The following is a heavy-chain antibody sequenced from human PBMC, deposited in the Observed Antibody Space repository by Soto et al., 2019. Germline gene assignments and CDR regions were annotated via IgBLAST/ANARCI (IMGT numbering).Heavy chain of an antibody. V-gene: IGHV1-69*04. D-gene: IGHD3-22*01. Sequence: GASVKVSCKASGGTFSSYTISWVRQAPGQGLEWMGRIIPILGIANYAQKFQGRVTITADKSTSTAYMELSSLRSEDTAVYYCARESMIIYYYYGMDVWGQGTTVTVSS. CDR1: GGTFSSYT. CDR2: IIPILGIA. CDR3: ARESMIIYYYYGMDV. J-gene: IGHJ6*02.